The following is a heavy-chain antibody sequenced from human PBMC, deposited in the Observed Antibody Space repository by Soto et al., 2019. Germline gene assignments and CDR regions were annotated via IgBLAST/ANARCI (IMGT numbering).Heavy chain of an antibody. CDR1: GGSFSGYY. V-gene: IGHV4-34*01. CDR2: INHSGST. D-gene: IGHD6-19*01. J-gene: IGHJ5*02. CDR3: ARTTYSSGWNWFDP. Sequence: SETLSLICAVYGGSFSGYYWSWIRQPPGKGLEWIGEINHSGSTNYNPSLKSRVTISVDTSKNQFSLKLSSVTAADTAVYYCARTTYSSGWNWFDPWGQGTLVTVPS.